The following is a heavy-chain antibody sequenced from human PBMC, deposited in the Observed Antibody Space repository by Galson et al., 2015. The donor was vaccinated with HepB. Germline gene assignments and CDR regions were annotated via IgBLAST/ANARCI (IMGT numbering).Heavy chain of an antibody. J-gene: IGHJ4*02. CDR3: ARDRASMVQGVIPDY. CDR2: ISAYNGNT. CDR1: GYTFTSYG. D-gene: IGHD3-10*01. Sequence: SVKVSCKASGYTFTSYGISWVRQAPGQGLEWMGWISAYNGNTNYAQKLQGRVTMTTDTSTSTAYMELRSLRSDDTAVYYCARDRASMVQGVIPDYWGQGTLVTVSS. V-gene: IGHV1-18*01.